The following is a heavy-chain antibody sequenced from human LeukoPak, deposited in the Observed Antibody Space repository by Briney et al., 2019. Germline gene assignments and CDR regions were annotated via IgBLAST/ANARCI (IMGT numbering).Heavy chain of an antibody. CDR1: EFTFGDHA. D-gene: IGHD3-3*01. Sequence: PGGSLRLSCTGSEFTFGDHAMSWVRQAPGKGLEWVSVIYSGGSTYYADSVKGRFTISRDNSKNTLYLQMNSLRAEDTAVYYCARDSLRSGYLDYWGQGTLVTVSS. J-gene: IGHJ4*02. CDR2: IYSGGST. CDR3: ARDSLRSGYLDY. V-gene: IGHV3-53*01.